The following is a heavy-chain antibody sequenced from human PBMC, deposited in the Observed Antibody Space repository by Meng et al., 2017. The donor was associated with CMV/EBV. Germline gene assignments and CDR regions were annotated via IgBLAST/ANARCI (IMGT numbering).Heavy chain of an antibody. D-gene: IGHD2-2*01. CDR2: ISSSSSTI. V-gene: IGHV3-48*04. CDR3: AREGTSHWSIYYYYGMDV. Sequence: GESLKISCAASGFTFSSYSMNWVRQAPGKGLEWVSYISSSSSTIYYADSVKGRFTISRDNAKNSLYLQMNSLRAEDTAVYYCAREGTSHWSIYYYYGMDVWGQGTTVTVSS. J-gene: IGHJ6*02. CDR1: GFTFSSYS.